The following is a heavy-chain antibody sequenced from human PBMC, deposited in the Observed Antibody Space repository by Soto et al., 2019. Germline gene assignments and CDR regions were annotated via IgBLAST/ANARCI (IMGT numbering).Heavy chain of an antibody. CDR2: ISYDGSNK. V-gene: IGHV3-30-3*02. Sequence: GKGLEWVAVISYDGSNKYYADSVKGRFTISRDNSKNTLYVQMNSLRAEDTAVFFQAKDGIRACSTVSAFLLNRSSDL. J-gene: IGHJ2*01. CDR3: AKDGIRACSTVSAFLLNRSSDL. D-gene: IGHD6-13*01.